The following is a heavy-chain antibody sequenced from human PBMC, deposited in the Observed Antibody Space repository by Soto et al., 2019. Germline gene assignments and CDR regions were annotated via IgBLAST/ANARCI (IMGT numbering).Heavy chain of an antibody. J-gene: IGHJ3*02. CDR1: GGSISSGGYY. D-gene: IGHD6-13*01. CDR2: ISYSEST. CDR3: AREGAGPKGSSSWPDDAFDI. Sequence: QVQLQESGPGLVKPSQTLSLTCTVSGGSISSGGYYWSWIRQHPGKGLEWIGYISYSESTYYNSSLKSRVTISVDTSKNQFSLKLTSVIAADTAVYYCAREGAGPKGSSSWPDDAFDIWGQGTMVTVSS. V-gene: IGHV4-31*03.